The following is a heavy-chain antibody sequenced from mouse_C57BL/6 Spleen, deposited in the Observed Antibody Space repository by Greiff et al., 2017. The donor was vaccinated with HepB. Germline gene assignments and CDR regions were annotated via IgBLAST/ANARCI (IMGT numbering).Heavy chain of an antibody. D-gene: IGHD2-2*01. CDR1: GYTFTSYW. CDR3: ARIGSTMVTTGGLTR. CDR2: IYPGSGST. J-gene: IGHJ2*01. Sequence: VKLQQPGAELVKPGASVKMSCKASGYTFTSYWITWVKQRPGQGLEWIGDIYPGSGSTNYNEKFKSKATLTVDTSSSTAYMQLSSLTSEDSAVYYCARIGSTMVTTGGLTRWGQGTTLTVSS. V-gene: IGHV1-55*01.